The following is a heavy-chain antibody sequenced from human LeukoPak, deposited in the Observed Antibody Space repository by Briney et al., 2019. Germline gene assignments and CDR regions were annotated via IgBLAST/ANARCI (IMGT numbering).Heavy chain of an antibody. CDR3: ARGAPTYYYGMDV. J-gene: IGHJ6*02. Sequence: PGRSLRLSCAASGFTFSSYGMHWVRQAPGKGLEWVAVIWYDGSNKYYADSVKGRFTISRDNSKNTLYLQMNSLRAEDTAVYYCARGAPTYYYGMDVWGQGTTVTVSS. CDR2: IWYDGSNK. V-gene: IGHV3-33*08. CDR1: GFTFSSYG.